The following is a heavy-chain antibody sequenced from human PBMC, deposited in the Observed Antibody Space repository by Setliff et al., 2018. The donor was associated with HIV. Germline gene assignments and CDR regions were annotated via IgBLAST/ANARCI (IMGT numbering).Heavy chain of an antibody. V-gene: IGHV3-7*01. J-gene: IGHJ4*02. CDR1: GFTLNNYW. CDR3: ARDYGFSSSSGLGY. D-gene: IGHD6-6*01. Sequence: GESLKISCAASGFTLNNYWMTSVRQAPGKGLEWVANIKQDGGEKNYVDSVKGRFTISRDNARNSVFLQLNSLRAEDTAVYYCARDYGFSSSSGLGYWGQGTRVTVSS. CDR2: IKQDGGEK.